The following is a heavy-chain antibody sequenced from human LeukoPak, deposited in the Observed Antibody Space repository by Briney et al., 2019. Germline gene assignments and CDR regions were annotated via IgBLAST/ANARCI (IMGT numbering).Heavy chain of an antibody. CDR1: GFTFSSYA. CDR2: IYSGGST. J-gene: IGHJ3*02. V-gene: IGHV3-23*03. D-gene: IGHD1-26*01. CDR3: AKSRWETYAVRAFDI. Sequence: QTGGSLRLSRAASGFTFSSYAMSWVRQAPGKGLEWVSVIYSGGSTYYADSVKGRFTISRDNSKNALYLQMNSLRAEDTAIYYCAKSRWETYAVRAFDIWGQGTMVTVSS.